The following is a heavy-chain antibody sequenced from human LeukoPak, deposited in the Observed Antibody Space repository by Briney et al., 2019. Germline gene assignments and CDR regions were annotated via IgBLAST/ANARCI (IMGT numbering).Heavy chain of an antibody. V-gene: IGHV3-48*03. CDR1: GFPFSFYE. J-gene: IGHJ4*02. Sequence: PGGSLRLSCAVSGFPFSFYEVNWVRQAPGQGLEWVSNIGSSGSTTYYADSVKGRFSISRDNAKGSLYLHMNSLRVGDTAVYYCALLAVASDFDYWGQGALVTVSS. CDR2: IGSSGSTT. D-gene: IGHD6-19*01. CDR3: ALLAVASDFDY.